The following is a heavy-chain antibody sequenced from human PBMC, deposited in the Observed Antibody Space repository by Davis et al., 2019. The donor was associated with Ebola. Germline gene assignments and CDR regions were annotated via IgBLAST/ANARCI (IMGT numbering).Heavy chain of an antibody. J-gene: IGHJ4*02. V-gene: IGHV3-7*01. CDR1: AFTFTSYW. Sequence: PAGSLTLSCAASAFTFTSYWMSWVRQAPGKGLEWVANIKQDGSEKYYVDSVKGRFTISRDNAKNSLYLQMNSLRAEDTAVYYCTYGTFDYWGQGTLVTVSS. CDR3: TYGTFDY. D-gene: IGHD2/OR15-2a*01. CDR2: IKQDGSEK.